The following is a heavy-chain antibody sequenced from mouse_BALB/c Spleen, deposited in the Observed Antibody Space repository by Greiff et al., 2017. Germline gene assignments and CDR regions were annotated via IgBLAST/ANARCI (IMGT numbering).Heavy chain of an antibody. CDR3: ARGGFITTVEDPYYFDY. Sequence: QVQLQQSGAELVRPGSSVKISCKASGYAFRSYWMNWVKQRPGQGLEWIGQIYPGAGDTNYNGKFTGKATLTADKSSSTAYMQLSSLTSEDSAVYFGARGGFITTVEDPYYFDYWGQGTTLTVSS. J-gene: IGHJ2*01. V-gene: IGHV1-80*01. D-gene: IGHD1-1*01. CDR1: GYAFRSYW. CDR2: IYPGAGDT.